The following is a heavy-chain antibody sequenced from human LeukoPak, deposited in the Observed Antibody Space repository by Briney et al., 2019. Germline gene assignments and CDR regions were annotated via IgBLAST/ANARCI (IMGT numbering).Heavy chain of an antibody. CDR2: IYHSGST. V-gene: IGHV4-39*01. D-gene: IGHD5-24*01. CDR1: GGSISSSSYY. J-gene: IGHJ4*02. CDR3: ARHRWEMATDGSCFDY. Sequence: PSETLSLTCTVSGGSISSSSYYWGWIRQPPGKGLEWIGSIYHSGSTYYNPSLKSRVTISVDTSKNQFSLKLSSVTAADTAVYYCARHRWEMATDGSCFDYWGQGTLVTVSS.